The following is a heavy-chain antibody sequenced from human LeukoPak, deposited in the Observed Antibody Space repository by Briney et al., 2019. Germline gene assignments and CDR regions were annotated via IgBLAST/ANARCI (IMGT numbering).Heavy chain of an antibody. J-gene: IGHJ5*02. CDR3: ARDGYDSSGYYWGNPWNWFDP. CDR1: GGSFSGYY. V-gene: IGHV4-4*07. CDR2: IYTSGST. Sequence: PSETLSLTCAVYGGSFSGYYWSWIRQPAGKGLEWIGRIYTSGSTNYNPSLKSRVTISVDTSKNQFSLKLSSVTAADTAVYYCARDGYDSSGYYWGNPWNWFDPWGQGTLVTVSS. D-gene: IGHD3-22*01.